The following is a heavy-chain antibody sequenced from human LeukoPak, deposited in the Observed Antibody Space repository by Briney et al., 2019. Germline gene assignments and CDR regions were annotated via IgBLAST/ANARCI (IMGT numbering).Heavy chain of an antibody. D-gene: IGHD7-27*01. Sequence: PGGSLRLSXAASGFTFSSYEMNWVGQAPGKGLEWVSYISSGGGTIYYADSVKGRFTISRDNAKNSLYLQMNSLRAEDTAVYYCASSTGDGNAFDIWGQGTMVTVSS. CDR1: GFTFSSYE. CDR3: ASSTGDGNAFDI. CDR2: ISSGGGTI. J-gene: IGHJ3*02. V-gene: IGHV3-48*03.